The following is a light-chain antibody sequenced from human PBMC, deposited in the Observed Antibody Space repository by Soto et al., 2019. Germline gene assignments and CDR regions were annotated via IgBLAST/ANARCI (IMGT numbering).Light chain of an antibody. Sequence: QSVLTQTPSVSASPGARVTISCSGSSSNIVSNSVSWYQQLTGTAPTLLIAYNRNRPAWVPDLFFGCKIATSATLGISVLGTVDEADYYCGTWDTSLSASVFGGGTKLTVL. CDR2: YNR. V-gene: IGLV1-51*01. CDR1: SSNIVSNS. J-gene: IGLJ2*01. CDR3: GTWDTSLSASV.